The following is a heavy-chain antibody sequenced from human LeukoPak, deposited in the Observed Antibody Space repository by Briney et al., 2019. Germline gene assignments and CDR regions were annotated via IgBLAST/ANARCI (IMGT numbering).Heavy chain of an antibody. J-gene: IGHJ6*02. CDR3: ATDMVAAAGNYYYYYGMDV. D-gene: IGHD6-13*01. CDR1: GFTFSSYA. Sequence: PGRSLRLSCAASGFTFSSYAMQWVRQAPGKGLERVAVISYDGSNKYYAESVKGRFTISRDNSKNTLYLQMNSLRAEDTAVYYCATDMVAAAGNYYYYYGMDVWGQGTTVTVSS. CDR2: ISYDGSNK. V-gene: IGHV3-30-3*01.